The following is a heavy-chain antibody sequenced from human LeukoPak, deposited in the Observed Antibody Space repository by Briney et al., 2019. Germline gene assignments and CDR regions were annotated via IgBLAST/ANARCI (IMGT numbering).Heavy chain of an antibody. CDR3: ARGYYYGSGSYAQPYYYYYMDL. D-gene: IGHD3-10*01. V-gene: IGHV1-8*01. CDR1: GYSVTSYD. J-gene: IGHJ6*03. Sequence: GASVKVSCKASGYSVTSYDIKGVGQAAGKGGEGVGWMNPNRGKTGYAHKFQGRLTITSTASISPAYMELSSLRSQDTAVYYCARGYYYGSGSYAQPYYYYYMDLWGKGTPVTVSS. CDR2: MNPNRGKT.